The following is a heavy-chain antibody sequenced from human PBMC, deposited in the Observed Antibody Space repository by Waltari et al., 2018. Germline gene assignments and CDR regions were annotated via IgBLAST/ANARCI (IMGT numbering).Heavy chain of an antibody. D-gene: IGHD3-10*01. CDR2: IRSKANSYAT. CDR3: TRGLLWFGSRMDV. Sequence: EVQLVESGGGLVQPGGSLKLSCAASGFTFSGSAMHWVRQASGKGLEWVGRIRSKANSYATAYAASVKGRFTISRDDSKNTAYLQMNSLKTEDTAVYYCTRGLLWFGSRMDVWGQGTTVTVSS. CDR1: GFTFSGSA. J-gene: IGHJ6*02. V-gene: IGHV3-73*01.